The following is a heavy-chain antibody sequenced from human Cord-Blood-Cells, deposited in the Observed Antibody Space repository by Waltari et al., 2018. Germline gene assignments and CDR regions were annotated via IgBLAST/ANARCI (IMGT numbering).Heavy chain of an antibody. V-gene: IGHV4-4*02. CDR3: ARDPGDYIWGSYRSNWFDP. D-gene: IGHD3-16*02. CDR2: IYHSGST. Sequence: QVQLQESGPGLVKPSGNLSPTCAVSGGSIRSSNRWSWVREPPGKGLEWIGEIYHSGSTNYNPSLKSRVTISVDKSKNQFSLKLSSVTAADTAVYYCARDPGDYIWGSYRSNWFDPWGQGTLVTVSS. CDR1: GGSIRSSNR. J-gene: IGHJ5*02.